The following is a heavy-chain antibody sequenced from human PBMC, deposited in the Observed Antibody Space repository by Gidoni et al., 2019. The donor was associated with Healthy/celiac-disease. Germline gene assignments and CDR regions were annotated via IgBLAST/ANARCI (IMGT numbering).Heavy chain of an antibody. CDR2: ISSSSSYI. D-gene: IGHD1-26*01. J-gene: IGHJ4*02. Sequence: EVQLVESGGGLVKPGGSLRLSCAASGFTFSIYSMNWVRQAPGKGLEWVSSISSSSSYIYYADSVKGRFTISRDNAKNSLYLQMNSLRAEDTAVYYCARDPAIVGAIHGGQGTLVTVSS. CDR1: GFTFSIYS. V-gene: IGHV3-21*01. CDR3: ARDPAIVGAIH.